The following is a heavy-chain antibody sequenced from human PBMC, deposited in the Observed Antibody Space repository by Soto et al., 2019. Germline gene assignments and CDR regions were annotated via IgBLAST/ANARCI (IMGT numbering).Heavy chain of an antibody. J-gene: IGHJ4*02. Sequence: QVQLVQSGAEVKKPGSSVKVSCKASGDTFTTNSLNWVRQAPGQGLEWMGGIIPVVGTTKYAQKYQDRVTITGDKSTNTAYMELSSLRSDDTAVYYCPRGLLYATTDFDYWGQGTPVTVSS. V-gene: IGHV1-69*06. D-gene: IGHD2-8*01. CDR3: PRGLLYATTDFDY. CDR1: GDTFTTNS. CDR2: IIPVVGTT.